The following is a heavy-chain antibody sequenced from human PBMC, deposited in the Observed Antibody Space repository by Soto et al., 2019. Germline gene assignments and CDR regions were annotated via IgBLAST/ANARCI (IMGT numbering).Heavy chain of an antibody. V-gene: IGHV4-39*01. Sequence: QLQLQESGPGLVKPSETLSLTCTVSGGSITSSSYYWAWIRQPPGKGLEWIGSIHYSGSTFYKPSLKTRVAISIDKAKNQFSLKVSSVTAADTAVYYCARREIVATIDYWGQGTLVTVSS. D-gene: IGHD5-12*01. CDR1: GGSITSSSYY. CDR3: ARREIVATIDY. CDR2: IHYSGST. J-gene: IGHJ4*02.